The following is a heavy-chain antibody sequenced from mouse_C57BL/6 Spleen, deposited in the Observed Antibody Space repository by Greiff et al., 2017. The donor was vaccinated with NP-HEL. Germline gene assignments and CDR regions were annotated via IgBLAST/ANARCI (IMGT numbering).Heavy chain of an antibody. J-gene: IGHJ4*01. D-gene: IGHD2-5*01. Sequence: VQLQQPGAELVKPGASVKLSCKASGYAFTSYWMQWVKQRPGQGLEWIGEIDPSDSYTNYNQKFKGKATLTVDTSSSTAYMQLSSLTSEDSAVYYCARQHYYSKGAMDYWGQGTSVTVSS. CDR3: ARQHYYSKGAMDY. CDR1: GYAFTSYW. CDR2: IDPSDSYT. V-gene: IGHV1-50*01.